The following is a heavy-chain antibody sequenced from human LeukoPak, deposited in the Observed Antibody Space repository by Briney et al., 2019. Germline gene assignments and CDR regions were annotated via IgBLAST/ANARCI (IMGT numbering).Heavy chain of an antibody. CDR3: ARDWGNGYFDY. Sequence: PGGSLRLSCAASGFTFSSYAMSWVRQAPGKGLEWVANIKQDGSEKYYVDSVKGRFTISRDNAKNSLYLQMNSLRAEDTAVYYCARDWGNGYFDYWSQGTLVTVSS. CDR2: IKQDGSEK. J-gene: IGHJ4*02. CDR1: GFTFSSYA. D-gene: IGHD3-16*01. V-gene: IGHV3-7*03.